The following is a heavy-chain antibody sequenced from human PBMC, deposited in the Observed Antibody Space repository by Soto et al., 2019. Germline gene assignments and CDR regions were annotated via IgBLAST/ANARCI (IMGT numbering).Heavy chain of an antibody. J-gene: IGHJ6*02. Sequence: ASVKVSCKASGYTFTSYYMHWVRQAPGQGLEWMGIINPSGGSTSYAQKFQGRVTMTRDTSTSTVYMELSSLRSEDTAVYYCATTIFGVVIDYYYGMDGWGQGTTVTVSS. CDR3: ATTIFGVVIDYYYGMDG. V-gene: IGHV1-46*01. CDR1: GYTFTSYY. D-gene: IGHD3-3*01. CDR2: INPSGGST.